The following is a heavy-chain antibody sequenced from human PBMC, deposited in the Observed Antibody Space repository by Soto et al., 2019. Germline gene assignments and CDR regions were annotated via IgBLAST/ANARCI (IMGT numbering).Heavy chain of an antibody. D-gene: IGHD2-15*01. V-gene: IGHV3-48*01. CDR1: GFTFSTYS. Sequence: EVQLVESGGGLVQPGGSLRLSCAASGFTFSTYSMSWVRQAPGKGLEWVSYISSISNTIYYADSVKGRFTISRDNAKNSLYLHMNSLSAEDTAVYYCARDRGCSGGICYRDLGYWGKGTLVTVSS. CDR2: ISSISNTI. J-gene: IGHJ4*02. CDR3: ARDRGCSGGICYRDLGY.